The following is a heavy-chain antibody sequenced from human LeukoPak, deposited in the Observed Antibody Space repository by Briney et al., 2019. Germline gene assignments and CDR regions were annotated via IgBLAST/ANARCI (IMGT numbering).Heavy chain of an antibody. D-gene: IGHD3-22*01. Sequence: ASVKVSCKASGYTFTSYYMHWVRQAPGQGLEWMGIINPSGGSTSYAQKFQGRVTMTRDTSTSTVYMELSSLRSEDTAVYYCARDHDSSGYYQSRFDYWGQGTLVIVSS. CDR2: INPSGGST. CDR1: GYTFTSYY. V-gene: IGHV1-46*01. J-gene: IGHJ4*02. CDR3: ARDHDSSGYYQSRFDY.